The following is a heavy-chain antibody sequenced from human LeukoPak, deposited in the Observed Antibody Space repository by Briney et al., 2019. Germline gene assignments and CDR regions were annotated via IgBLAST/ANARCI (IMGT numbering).Heavy chain of an antibody. CDR3: ARLIVVVVAATRAFDI. CDR2: INHSGST. CDR1: GGSFSGYY. J-gene: IGHJ3*02. V-gene: IGHV4-34*01. Sequence: SETLSLTCAVYGGSFSGYYWSWIRQPPGKGLEWIGEINHSGSTNYNPSLKSRVTISVDTSKNQFSLKLSSATAADTAVYYCARLIVVVVAATRAFDIWGQGTMATVSS. D-gene: IGHD2-15*01.